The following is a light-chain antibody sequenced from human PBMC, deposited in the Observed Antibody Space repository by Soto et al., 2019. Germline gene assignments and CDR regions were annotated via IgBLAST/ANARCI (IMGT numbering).Light chain of an antibody. CDR2: DVS. CDR3: SSFTSSDSVV. J-gene: IGLJ2*01. Sequence: QSALTQPASVSGSPGQSITISCTGTSSDVGGYKYVSWYQQHPGKAPKLILYDVSNRPSGVSNRFSGSKSGNTASLTISGLQAEDEADYYCSSFTSSDSVVFGGGTKLTVL. V-gene: IGLV2-14*01. CDR1: SSDVGGYKY.